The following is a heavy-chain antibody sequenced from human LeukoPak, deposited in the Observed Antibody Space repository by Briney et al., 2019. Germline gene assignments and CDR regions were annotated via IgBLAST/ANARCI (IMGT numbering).Heavy chain of an antibody. CDR2: INDDGSAT. CDR3: AREILAPGKTHDY. V-gene: IGHV3-74*01. J-gene: IGHJ4*02. Sequence: PGGSLRLSCAASGFTFSNYWMHWVRQVPGKGLVWVSRINDDGSATLYADPVKGRFTISRDNAKNTLFLQMSSLRAEDTAVYFCAREILAPGKTHDYWGQGTLVTVSS. CDR1: GFTFSNYW.